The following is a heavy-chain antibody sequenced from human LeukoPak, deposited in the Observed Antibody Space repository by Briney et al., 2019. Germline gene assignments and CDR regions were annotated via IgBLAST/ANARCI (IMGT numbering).Heavy chain of an antibody. D-gene: IGHD5-24*01. CDR3: AREGRRQMATTFDY. CDR1: GFTFSSYW. Sequence: SGGSLRLSCAASGFTFSSYWMHWVRQAPGKGLVWVSRINSDGSSTSYADSVKGRLTISRDNAKNTLYLQMNSLRAEDTAVYYCAREGRRQMATTFDYWSQGTLVTVSS. J-gene: IGHJ4*02. V-gene: IGHV3-74*01. CDR2: INSDGSST.